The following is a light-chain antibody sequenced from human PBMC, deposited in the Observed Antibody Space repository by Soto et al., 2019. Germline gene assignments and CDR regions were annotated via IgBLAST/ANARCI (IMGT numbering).Light chain of an antibody. V-gene: IGKV1-33*01. CDR1: QDISRF. CDR2: DAS. CDR3: QQYEDPPT. Sequence: DIQMTQSPSSLSASVGDRVTISCQASQDISRFLNWYQQKPGKAPTLLITDASNLQTGVPSRVSGSGSGTHFTFSISSLQPEDFYTYFCQQYEDPPTFGQGTRLEIK. J-gene: IGKJ5*01.